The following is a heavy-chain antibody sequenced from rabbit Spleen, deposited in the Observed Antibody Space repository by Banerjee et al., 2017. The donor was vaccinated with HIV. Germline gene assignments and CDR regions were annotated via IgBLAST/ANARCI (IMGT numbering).Heavy chain of an antibody. CDR3: ARELDVVIVLNFGW. CDR2: INAITGKA. Sequence: QEQLVESGGGLVQPGGSLKISCTASGFSFSNKAVMCWVRQAPGKGLEWIACINAITGKAVYASWAKGLFTFSKTSSTTVTLQMTSLTAADTATYFCARELDVVIVLNFGWWGQGTLFSVS. V-gene: IGHV1S45*01. CDR1: GFSFSNKAV. D-gene: IGHD6-1*01. J-gene: IGHJ4*01.